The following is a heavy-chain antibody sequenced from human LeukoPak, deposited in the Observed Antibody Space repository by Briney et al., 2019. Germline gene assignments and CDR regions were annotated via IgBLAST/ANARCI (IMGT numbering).Heavy chain of an antibody. CDR2: ITASGTAM. CDR1: GFTFSSYS. D-gene: IGHD1-26*01. V-gene: IGHV3-48*02. Sequence: GGSLRLSCAASGFTFSSYSMNWVRQAPGKGLECVSHITASGTAMFYADSVKGRFTISRDNAKNSLYLQMNSLRDEDTAVYYCASSGSYRFDYWGQGTLVTVSS. CDR3: ASSGSYRFDY. J-gene: IGHJ4*02.